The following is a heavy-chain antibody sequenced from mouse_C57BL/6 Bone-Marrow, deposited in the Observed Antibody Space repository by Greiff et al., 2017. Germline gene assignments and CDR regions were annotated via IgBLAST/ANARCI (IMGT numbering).Heavy chain of an antibody. V-gene: IGHV7-3*01. D-gene: IGHD4-1*02. J-gene: IGHJ3*01. CDR2: IRNKANGYTT. Sequence: VTLVESGGGLVQPGGSLSLSCAASGFTFTDYYMSWVRQPPGTALEWLGFIRNKANGYTTEYSASVKGRFTISRDNSQSILYLQMNALRAEDSATYYCARYNWSWFAYWGQGTLVTVSA. CDR1: GFTFTDYY. CDR3: ARYNWSWFAY.